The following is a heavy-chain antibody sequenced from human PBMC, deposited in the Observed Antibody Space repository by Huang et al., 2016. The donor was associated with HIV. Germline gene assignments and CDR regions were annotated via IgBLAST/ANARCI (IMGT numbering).Heavy chain of an antibody. J-gene: IGHJ4*02. D-gene: IGHD1-26*01. V-gene: IGHV3-30*18. CDR3: AKDGADEEWDIDY. CDR1: GFSFSTYG. CDR2: ISYAGIYK. Sequence: VQLVESGGGVVQPGRSLRLACAASGFSFSTYGLHWVRQAPGKWWVWGAFISYAGIYKYYAHSGKGRFTISRDTSENKVYLQMNSLGHEDTAVYYCAKDGADEEWDIDYWGQGTLVTVSS.